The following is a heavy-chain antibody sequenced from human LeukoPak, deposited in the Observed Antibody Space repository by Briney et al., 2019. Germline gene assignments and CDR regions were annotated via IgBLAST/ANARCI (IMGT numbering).Heavy chain of an antibody. Sequence: GASVKVSCKASGYTFTSYDINWARQATGQGLEWMGWMNPNSGNTGYAQKFQGRVTMTRNTSISTAYMELSSLGSEDTAVYYCARGGPRGDSCDYWGQGTLVTVSS. CDR2: MNPNSGNT. J-gene: IGHJ4*02. D-gene: IGHD2-15*01. V-gene: IGHV1-8*01. CDR1: GYTFTSYD. CDR3: ARGGPRGDSCDY.